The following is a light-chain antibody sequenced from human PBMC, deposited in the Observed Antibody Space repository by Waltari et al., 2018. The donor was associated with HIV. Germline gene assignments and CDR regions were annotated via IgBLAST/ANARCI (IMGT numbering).Light chain of an antibody. CDR1: NIGSKS. V-gene: IGLV3-21*02. CDR3: QVWDSSSDHVV. Sequence: SYVLTQPPSVSVAPGQTARITCGGHNIGSKSVHWYQQKPGQAPVLVVYDDGDRPSGIPERFSGSNSGNTATLTISRVEAGDEADYYCQVWDSSSDHVVFGGGTKLTVL. CDR2: DDG. J-gene: IGLJ2*01.